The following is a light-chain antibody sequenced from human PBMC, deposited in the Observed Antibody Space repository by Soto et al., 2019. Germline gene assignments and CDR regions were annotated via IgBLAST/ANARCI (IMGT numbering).Light chain of an antibody. J-gene: IGKJ5*01. Sequence: DIQMTQSPSSLSASVGDRVTITCRASQGISSYLAWYQQKPGKAPKLLIYAASTLQSGVPSRFSGSGSGTEFTLTISSLQPEDFTTYYCQQNYNTLITFGQGTRLEIK. CDR2: AAS. CDR1: QGISSY. CDR3: QQNYNTLIT. V-gene: IGKV1-9*01.